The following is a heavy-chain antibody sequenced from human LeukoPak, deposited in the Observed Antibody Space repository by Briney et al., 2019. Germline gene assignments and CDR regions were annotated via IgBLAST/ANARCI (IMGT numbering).Heavy chain of an antibody. D-gene: IGHD6-13*01. V-gene: IGHV3-21*01. CDR2: ISTSSSYI. CDR3: ARDGSYSSSFDY. Sequence: PGGSLRLSCTASGFTFSSYSMNWVRQAPGKGLEWVSSISTSSSYIYYADSVKGRFTISRDNAKNSLYLQMNSLRAEDTAVYYCARDGSYSSSFDYWGQGTLVTVSS. CDR1: GFTFSSYS. J-gene: IGHJ4*02.